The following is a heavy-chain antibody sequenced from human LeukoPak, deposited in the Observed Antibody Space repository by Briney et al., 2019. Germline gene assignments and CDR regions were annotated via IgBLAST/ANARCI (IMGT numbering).Heavy chain of an antibody. CDR1: GYTFTSYG. V-gene: IGHV1-46*01. D-gene: IGHD5-18*01. J-gene: IGHJ4*02. CDR3: ARDGQLWGGEMGY. CDR2: INPSGGST. Sequence: GASVKVSCKASGYTFTSYGISWVRQAPGQGLEWMGIINPSGGSTSYAQKFQGRVTMTRDMSTSTVYMELSSLRSEDTAVYYCARDGQLWGGEMGYWGQGTLVTVSS.